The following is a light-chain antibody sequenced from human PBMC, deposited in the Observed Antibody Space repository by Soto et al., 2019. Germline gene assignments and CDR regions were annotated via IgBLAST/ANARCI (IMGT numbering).Light chain of an antibody. V-gene: IGLV2-8*01. CDR3: SSHAGIINVV. J-gene: IGLJ3*02. CDR2: EVT. Sequence: SVLTQPPSASGSPGQSVTISCTGTSSDVGGYNYVSWYQQHPGKAPKLMIYEVTKRPSGVPDRFSGSKSGNTASLTVSGLLAEDEADYYCSSHAGIINVVFGGGTKVTVL. CDR1: SSDVGGYNY.